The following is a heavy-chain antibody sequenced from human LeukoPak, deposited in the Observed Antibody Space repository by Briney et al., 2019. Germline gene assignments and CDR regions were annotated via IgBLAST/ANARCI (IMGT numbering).Heavy chain of an antibody. CDR2: IFYSGST. CDR3: ARQYYYDSSGYWSFDP. CDR1: GVSISNYY. V-gene: IGHV4-59*08. Sequence: SETLSLTCAVSGVSISNYYYTWLRQPPGKGLEWIGYIFYSGSTNYNPSLKSRVTISVDTSKNQISLKLRSVTAADMAVYYCARQYYYDSSGYWSFDPWGQGTLVTVSS. D-gene: IGHD3-22*01. J-gene: IGHJ5*02.